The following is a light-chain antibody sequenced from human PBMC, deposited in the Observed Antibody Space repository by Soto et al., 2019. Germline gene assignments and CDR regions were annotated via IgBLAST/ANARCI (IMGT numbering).Light chain of an antibody. CDR2: DAS. CDR3: QQSYSTPHT. Sequence: IQLTQSPSSLSASVGDRVTITCRASQGISSYLGWYQQKPGKAPNLLIYDASTLHSGVPSRFSGGGSGTDFTLTISSLQPEDFATYYCQQSYSTPHTFGQGTKLEIK. J-gene: IGKJ2*01. V-gene: IGKV1-39*01. CDR1: QGISSY.